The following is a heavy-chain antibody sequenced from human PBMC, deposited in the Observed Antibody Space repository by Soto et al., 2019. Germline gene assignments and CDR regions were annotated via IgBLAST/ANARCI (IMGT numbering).Heavy chain of an antibody. Sequence: QLQPQESGPGLVQPSETLSLTCTVSGVSISSRDYYWGWIRQPPGKGLEWIGMISYSGSTYYSPSLKSRVTISADTSNNQLSLRLSSVTAADTAVFHCMNYKSGWEYWGQGTVVTVSS. V-gene: IGHV4-39*01. J-gene: IGHJ4*02. D-gene: IGHD6-19*01. CDR3: MNYKSGWEY. CDR2: ISYSGST. CDR1: GVSISSRDYY.